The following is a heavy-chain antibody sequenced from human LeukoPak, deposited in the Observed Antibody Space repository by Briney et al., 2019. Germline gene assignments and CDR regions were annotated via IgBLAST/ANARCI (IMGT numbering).Heavy chain of an antibody. D-gene: IGHD3-3*01. CDR3: ARDQNRDFWSGYYDY. Sequence: PSETLSLTCTVSGGSISSYYWSWIRQPAGKGLEWIGRIYTSGSTNYNPSLKSRVTISVDTSKNQFSLKLSSVTAADTAVYYCARDQNRDFWSGYYDYWGQGTLVTVSS. V-gene: IGHV4-4*07. J-gene: IGHJ4*02. CDR2: IYTSGST. CDR1: GGSISSYY.